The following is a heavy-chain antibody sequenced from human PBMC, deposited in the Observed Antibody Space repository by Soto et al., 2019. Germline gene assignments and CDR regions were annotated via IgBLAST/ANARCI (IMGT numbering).Heavy chain of an antibody. Sequence: QEYLVQSGGGVVQPGGSLRLSCAASGFTFSSYGMHWVRQAPGKGLEWVAVILYDGSKKYYADSMKGRFTISRDNSKNTLFLQMNSLRAEDSALYYCAKDRGALRWSEEHYYFDYWGQGSLVTVSS. J-gene: IGHJ4*02. CDR1: GFTFSSYG. V-gene: IGHV3-30*18. D-gene: IGHD2-15*01. CDR2: ILYDGSKK. CDR3: AKDRGALRWSEEHYYFDY.